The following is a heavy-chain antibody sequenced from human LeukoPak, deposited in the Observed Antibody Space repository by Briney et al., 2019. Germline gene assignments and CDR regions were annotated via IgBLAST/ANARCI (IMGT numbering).Heavy chain of an antibody. V-gene: IGHV1-69*13. CDR1: GGTFSSYA. J-gene: IGHJ3*02. CDR2: IIPIFGTA. D-gene: IGHD3-22*01. Sequence: ASVKVSCKASGGTFSSYAISWVRQAPGQGLEWMGGIIPIFGTANYAQKFQGRVTITADESTSTAYMELSSLRSEDTAVYYCARKYYYDSSGYQPGDAFDIWGQGTMVTVSS. CDR3: ARKYYYDSSGYQPGDAFDI.